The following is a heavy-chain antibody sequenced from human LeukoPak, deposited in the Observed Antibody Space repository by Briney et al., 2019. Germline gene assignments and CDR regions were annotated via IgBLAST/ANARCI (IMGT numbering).Heavy chain of an antibody. D-gene: IGHD3-22*01. J-gene: IGHJ4*02. CDR3: ARGPPTDYFSIGGYYYFDY. CDR2: INHSGST. V-gene: IGHV4-34*01. Sequence: SETLSLTCAVYGGSFSGYYWTWIRQPPGKGLEWIGEINHSGSTNYNPSLKSRVTISEDTSKNQFSLKLSSVTAADTAVYFCARGPPTDYFSIGGYYYFDYWGQGALVTVSS. CDR1: GGSFSGYY.